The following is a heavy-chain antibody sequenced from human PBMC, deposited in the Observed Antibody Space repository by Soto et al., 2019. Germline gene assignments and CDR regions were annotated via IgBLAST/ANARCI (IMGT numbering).Heavy chain of an antibody. CDR3: ARDPQIYCSGGSCYSRQFFDY. CDR2: IIPILGIA. D-gene: IGHD2-15*01. Sequence: SVKVSCKASGGSFSSYTISWVRQAPGQGLEWMGRIIPILGIANYAQKFQGRVTITADKSTSTAYMELSSLRSEDTAVYYCARDPQIYCSGGSCYSRQFFDYWGQGTLVTV. CDR1: GGSFSSYT. V-gene: IGHV1-69*04. J-gene: IGHJ4*02.